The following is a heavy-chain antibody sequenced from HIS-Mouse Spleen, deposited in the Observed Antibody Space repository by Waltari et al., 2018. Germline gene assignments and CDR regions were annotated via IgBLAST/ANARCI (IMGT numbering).Heavy chain of an antibody. CDR2: IYYSAGT. CDR1: GGSISSSSYY. J-gene: IGHJ2*01. CDR3: AREIPYSSSWYDWYFDL. V-gene: IGHV4-39*07. Sequence: QLQLQESGPGLVKPSETLSLTCTVSGGSISSSSYYWGWIRQPPGKGLEWIGSIYYSAGTNYKPSLKSRVTISVETSKNQFSLKLSSVTAADTAVYYCAREIPYSSSWYDWYFDLWGRGTLVTVSS. D-gene: IGHD6-13*01.